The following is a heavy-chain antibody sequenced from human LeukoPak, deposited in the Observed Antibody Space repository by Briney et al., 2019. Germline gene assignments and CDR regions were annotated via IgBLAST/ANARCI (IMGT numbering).Heavy chain of an antibody. CDR1: GFTFSSYS. Sequence: GGSLRLSCAASGFTFSSYSMNWVRQAPGKGLEWVGRIRSKANSYATAYAASVKGRFTISRDDSKNTAYLQMNSLKTEDTAVYYCTRHATAYYYDSSGYYTYYYYMDVWGKGTTVTVSS. V-gene: IGHV3-73*01. CDR3: TRHATAYYYDSSGYYTYYYYMDV. D-gene: IGHD3-22*01. J-gene: IGHJ6*03. CDR2: IRSKANSYAT.